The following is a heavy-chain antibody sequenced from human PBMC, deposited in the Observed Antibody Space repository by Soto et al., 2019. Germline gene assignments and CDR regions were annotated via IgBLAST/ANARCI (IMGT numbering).Heavy chain of an antibody. J-gene: IGHJ5*01. CDR3: AKQPIAAAGNWLEH. Sequence: PWGCRRLSCAASGFTFSSYALSWVRQAPGKGLEWVSARSGSVGSTYYADSVKGRCTISRDNSKNTLYLQMHSLRAEDTAVYYCAKQPIAAAGNWLEHWGKGTMVSVSS. CDR2: RSGSVGST. CDR1: GFTFSSYA. V-gene: IGHV3-23*01. D-gene: IGHD6-13*01.